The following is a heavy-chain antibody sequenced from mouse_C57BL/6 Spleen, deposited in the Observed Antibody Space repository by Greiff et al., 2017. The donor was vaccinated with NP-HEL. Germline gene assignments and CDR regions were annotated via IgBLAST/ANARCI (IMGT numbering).Heavy chain of an antibody. Sequence: EVKLVESGPELVKPGASVKISCKASGYSFTGYYMNWVKQSPEKSLEWIGEINPSTGGTTYNQKFKAKATLTVDKSSSTAYMQLKSLTSEDSAVYYCAKDYYGSSYEFAYWGQGTLVTVSA. CDR3: AKDYYGSSYEFAY. D-gene: IGHD1-1*01. J-gene: IGHJ3*01. CDR2: INPSTGGT. CDR1: GYSFTGYY. V-gene: IGHV1-42*01.